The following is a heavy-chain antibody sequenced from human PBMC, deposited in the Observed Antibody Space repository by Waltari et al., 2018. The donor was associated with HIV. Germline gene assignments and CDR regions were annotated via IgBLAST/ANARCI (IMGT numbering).Heavy chain of an antibody. D-gene: IGHD3-3*01. CDR3: ARDHATIFGGGGRDYGMDV. CDR2: IYYSGST. J-gene: IGHJ6*02. CDR1: GGSISSGGYS. Sequence: QVQLQESGPGLVKPSQTLSLTCTVPGGSISSGGYSWSWIRQHPGQGLEWIGYIYYSGSTYYNPSLKSRVTISVDTSKNQFSLELSSVTAADTAVYYCARDHATIFGGGGRDYGMDVWGQGTTVTVSS. V-gene: IGHV4-31*03.